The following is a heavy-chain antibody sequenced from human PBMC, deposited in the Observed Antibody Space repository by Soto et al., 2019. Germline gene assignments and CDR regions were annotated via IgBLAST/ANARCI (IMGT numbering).Heavy chain of an antibody. CDR1: GYTFTSYY. Sequence: QVQLVQSGAEVKKPGASVKVSCKASGYTFTSYYMHWVRQAPGQGLEWMGIINPSGGSTSYAQKFQGRVTMTRDTSTSTVYMELSSLRSEDTSVYYCARAGYCGPGCYYYFDYWGQGTLVTVSS. V-gene: IGHV1-46*01. D-gene: IGHD2-21*02. J-gene: IGHJ4*02. CDR2: INPSGGST. CDR3: ARAGYCGPGCYYYFDY.